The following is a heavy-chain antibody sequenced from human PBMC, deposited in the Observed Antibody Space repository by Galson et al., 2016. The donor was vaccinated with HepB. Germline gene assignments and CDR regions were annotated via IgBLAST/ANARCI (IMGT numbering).Heavy chain of an antibody. D-gene: IGHD2-15*01. CDR2: ISGAGHSA. CDR1: GFTFSTSA. J-gene: IGHJ4*02. Sequence: SLRLSCAASGFTFSTSAMSWVRQAPGKGLEWVSAISGAGHSAYNADSVKGRFTISRDNSKSTLYLQMNSLRAEDTAIYYCAKYMHSGEWYDESFFDNWGQGTLVTVSS. V-gene: IGHV3-23*01. CDR3: AKYMHSGEWYDESFFDN.